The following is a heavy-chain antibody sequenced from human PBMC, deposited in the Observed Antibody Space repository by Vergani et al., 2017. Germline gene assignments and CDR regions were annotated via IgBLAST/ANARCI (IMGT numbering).Heavy chain of an antibody. J-gene: IGHJ4*02. Sequence: QLQLQESGPGLVKPSETLSLTCTVSGGSISSSSYYWGWIRQPPGKGLEWIGYIYYSGSTYYNPSLKSRVTISVDTSKNQFSLKLSSVTAADTAVYYCASLYDFWSGYYRYWGQGTLVTVSS. CDR1: GGSISSSSYY. CDR2: IYYSGST. D-gene: IGHD3-3*01. CDR3: ASLYDFWSGYYRY. V-gene: IGHV4-39*01.